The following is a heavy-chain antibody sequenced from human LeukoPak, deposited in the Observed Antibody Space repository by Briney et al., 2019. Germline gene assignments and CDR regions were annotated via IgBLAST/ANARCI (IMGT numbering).Heavy chain of an antibody. CDR3: ARGGYYDSSGWCFDL. J-gene: IGHJ2*01. Sequence: AASVKVSCKASGGTFSSYAISWVRQAPGQGLEWMGGIIPIFGTANYAQKFQGRVTITADESTSTAYMELSSLRSEDTAVYYCARGGYYDSSGWCFDLWGRGTLVTVSS. V-gene: IGHV1-69*13. CDR1: GGTFSSYA. CDR2: IIPIFGTA. D-gene: IGHD3-22*01.